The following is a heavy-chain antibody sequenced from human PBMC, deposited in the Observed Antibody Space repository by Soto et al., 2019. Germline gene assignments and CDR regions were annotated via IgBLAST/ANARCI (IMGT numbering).Heavy chain of an antibody. V-gene: IGHV4-31*03. CDR3: ARETITGTTFYYFDY. J-gene: IGHJ4*02. CDR1: GGSISSGGYY. D-gene: IGHD1-20*01. Sequence: SETLSLTCTVSGGSISSGGYYWSWIRQHPGKGLEWIGYIYYSGSTYYNPSLKSRVTISVDTSKNQFSLKLSSVTAADTAVYYCARETITGTTFYYFDYWGQGTLVTVSS. CDR2: IYYSGST.